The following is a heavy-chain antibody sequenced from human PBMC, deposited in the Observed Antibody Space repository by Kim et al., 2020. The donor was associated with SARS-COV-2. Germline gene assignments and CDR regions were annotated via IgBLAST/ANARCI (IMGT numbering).Heavy chain of an antibody. CDR2: IYYSGST. Sequence: SETLSLTCTVSGGSISSSSYYWGWIRQPPGKGLEWIGSIYYSGSTYYNPSLKSRVTISVDTSKNQFSLKLSSVTAADTAVYYCASTFTIFGVATFGYWGQGTLVTVSS. D-gene: IGHD3-3*01. J-gene: IGHJ4*02. CDR3: ASTFTIFGVATFGY. V-gene: IGHV4-39*01. CDR1: GGSISSSSYY.